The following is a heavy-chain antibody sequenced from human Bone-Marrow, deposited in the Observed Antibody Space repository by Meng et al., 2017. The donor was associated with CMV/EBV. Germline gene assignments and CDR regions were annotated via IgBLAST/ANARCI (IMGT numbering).Heavy chain of an antibody. D-gene: IGHD6-19*01. V-gene: IGHV4-39*07. Sequence: GSLRLSCTVPGGSIRSSSYYWGWIRQPPGKGLECIGEINRSGSSSYNPSLKSRVTISIDTSKNQFSLKVNSVTAAETAIYDCARESFAVAGSLYYGMDFWGQGTTVTVSS. J-gene: IGHJ6*02. CDR3: ARESFAVAGSLYYGMDF. CDR2: INRSGSS. CDR1: GGSIRSSSYY.